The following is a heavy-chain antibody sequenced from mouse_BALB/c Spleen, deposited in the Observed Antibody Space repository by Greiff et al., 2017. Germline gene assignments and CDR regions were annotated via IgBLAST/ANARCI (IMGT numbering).Heavy chain of an antibody. CDR3: ARVYGNYFDY. CDR1: GFTFSDYY. V-gene: IGHV5-4*02. CDR2: ISDGGSYT. D-gene: IGHD2-1*01. J-gene: IGHJ2*01. Sequence: EVQLVESGGGLVKPGGSLKLSCAASGFTFSDYYMYWVRQTPEKRLEWVATISDGGSYTYYPDSVKGRFTISRDNAKNNLYLQMSSLKSEDTAMYYCARVYGNYFDYWGQGTTLTVSS.